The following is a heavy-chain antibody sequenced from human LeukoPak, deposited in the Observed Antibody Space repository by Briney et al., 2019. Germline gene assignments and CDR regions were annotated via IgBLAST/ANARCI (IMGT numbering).Heavy chain of an antibody. J-gene: IGHJ6*02. Sequence: PGGSLRLSCAACGFTFSSYGMHWVRQAPGKGLEWVAVIWYDGSNKYYADSVKGRFTISRDNSRNTLYLQMNSLRAEDTAVYYCARDRVGLSMDVWGQGTTVTVSS. CDR1: GFTFSSYG. CDR2: IWYDGSNK. CDR3: ARDRVGLSMDV. V-gene: IGHV3-33*01. D-gene: IGHD3/OR15-3a*01.